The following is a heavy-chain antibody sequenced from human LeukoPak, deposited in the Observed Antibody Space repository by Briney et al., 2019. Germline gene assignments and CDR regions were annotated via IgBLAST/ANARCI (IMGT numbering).Heavy chain of an antibody. CDR3: ARAGKRITMVRGVIH. CDR1: GYTFTGYY. V-gene: IGHV1-2*02. J-gene: IGHJ4*02. Sequence: ASVKVSCKASGYTFTGYYMHWVRQAPGQGLEWMGWINPNSRDTNYAQKFQGRVTMTRDTSISTVYMELSRLRSDDTAVYYCARAGKRITMVRGVIHWGQGTLVTVSS. CDR2: INPNSRDT. D-gene: IGHD3-10*01.